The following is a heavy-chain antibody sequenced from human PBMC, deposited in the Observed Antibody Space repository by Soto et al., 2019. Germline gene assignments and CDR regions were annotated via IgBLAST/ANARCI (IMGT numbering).Heavy chain of an antibody. Sequence: QVQLVESGGGVVQPGRSLRLSCVASGFTLSSYGMHWVRQAPGKGLEWVAVISPDENNKYYADSVKGRFTLSRDNSKNTLYVQMNRLRAEDTAVYYCAKDARGSSSWHLHYWGQGTLVTVSS. D-gene: IGHD6-13*01. V-gene: IGHV3-30*18. J-gene: IGHJ4*02. CDR2: ISPDENNK. CDR3: AKDARGSSSWHLHY. CDR1: GFTLSSYG.